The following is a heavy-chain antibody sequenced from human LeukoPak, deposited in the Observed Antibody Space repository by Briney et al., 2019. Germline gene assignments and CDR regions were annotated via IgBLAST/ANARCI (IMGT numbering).Heavy chain of an antibody. J-gene: IGHJ4*02. CDR1: GYTFTSFW. CDR3: ARPPSIVGATFDY. CDR2: IYPGDSQS. V-gene: IGHV5-51*01. D-gene: IGHD1-26*01. Sequence: ESLKISCRGSGYTFTSFWIGWVRQMPGKGLEWMGIIYPGDSQSRNSPSFQGQVTISADKSINTAYLQWSSLKASDTAMYYCARPPSIVGATFDYWGQGTLVTVSS.